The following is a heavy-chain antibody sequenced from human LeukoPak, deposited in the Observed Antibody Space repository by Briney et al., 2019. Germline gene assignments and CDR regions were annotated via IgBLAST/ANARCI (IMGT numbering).Heavy chain of an antibody. CDR2: ISDSGSYT. D-gene: IGHD2-15*01. CDR1: GFTFSSYA. V-gene: IGHV3-23*01. CDR3: VKQLGYCSDGSCYFDF. Sequence: PGGSLRLSCAASGFTFSSYAMSRVRQAPGKGLEWVSAISDSGSYTYDADSVKGRFTISRDNSKNTLYLQMNSLRAEDTAVYYCVKQLGYCSDGSCYFDFWGQGSLVTVSS. J-gene: IGHJ4*02.